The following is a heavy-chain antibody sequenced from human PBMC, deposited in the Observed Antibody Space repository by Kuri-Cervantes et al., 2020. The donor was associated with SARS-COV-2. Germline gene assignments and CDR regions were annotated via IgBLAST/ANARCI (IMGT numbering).Heavy chain of an antibody. CDR1: GFTFSSYE. D-gene: IGHD6-13*01. CDR3: AKTLRVYSSSPFDY. Sequence: GESLKISCAASGFTFSSYEMNWVRQAPGKGLEWVAVISYDGSNKYYADSVKGRFTISRDNSKNTLYLQTNSLRAEDTAVYYCAKTLRVYSSSPFDYWGQGTLVTVSS. J-gene: IGHJ4*02. V-gene: IGHV3-30-3*01. CDR2: ISYDGSNK.